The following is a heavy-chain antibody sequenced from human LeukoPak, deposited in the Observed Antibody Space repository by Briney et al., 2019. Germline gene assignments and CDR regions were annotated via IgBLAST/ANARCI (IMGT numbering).Heavy chain of an antibody. CDR3: AKDIAAAGTDYFDY. D-gene: IGHD6-13*01. CDR2: ISYDGSNK. J-gene: IGHJ4*02. Sequence: PGGSLRLSCAASGFTFSSYGMHWVRQAPGKGLEWVAVISYDGSNKYYADSVKGRFTISRDNSKNTLYLQMNSLRAEDTAVYYCAKDIAAAGTDYFDYWGQGTLVTVSS. CDR1: GFTFSSYG. V-gene: IGHV3-30*18.